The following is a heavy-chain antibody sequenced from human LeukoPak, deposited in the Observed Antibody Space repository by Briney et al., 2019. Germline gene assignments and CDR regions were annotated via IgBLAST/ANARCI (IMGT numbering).Heavy chain of an antibody. J-gene: IGHJ3*02. D-gene: IGHD3-10*01. CDR2: IYYSGGT. CDR1: GGSISSYY. Sequence: SETLSLTCTVSGGSISSYYWSWIRQPPGKGLEWVGSIYYSGGTYYTYYTPSLKSRVSISLDTSKNQFSLKLSSVTAADTAVYYCARRVTMVRGVIGDAFDIWGQGTRVIVSS. V-gene: IGHV4-39*07. CDR3: ARRVTMVRGVIGDAFDI.